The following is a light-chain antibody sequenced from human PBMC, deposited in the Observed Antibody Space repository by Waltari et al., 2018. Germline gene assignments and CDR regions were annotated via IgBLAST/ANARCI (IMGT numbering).Light chain of an antibody. CDR1: ALPRQY. V-gene: IGLV3-25*03. J-gene: IGLJ1*01. CDR3: QSADSSDTYV. Sequence: SYELTQPPSVSVSPGQTARITCSGDALPRQYAYWYQQKAGQAPVLVIYKDTERPSGIPERFSGSSSGTTVTLTISGVQTEDEAYYYCQSADSSDTYVFGSGTRVTVL. CDR2: KDT.